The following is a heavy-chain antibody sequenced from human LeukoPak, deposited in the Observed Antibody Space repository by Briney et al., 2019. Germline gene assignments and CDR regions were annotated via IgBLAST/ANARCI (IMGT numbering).Heavy chain of an antibody. D-gene: IGHD3-22*01. CDR1: GFTFSSYW. Sequence: PGGSLRLSCAASGFTFSSYWIHWVRQAPGKGLVWVSRINSDGSSTIYAASVKGRFAISRDNAENTVYLQMNSLSAEDSAVYYCAKDIYYYDSSRYFQHWGQGTLVTVSS. V-gene: IGHV3-74*01. CDR3: AKDIYYYDSSRYFQH. J-gene: IGHJ1*01. CDR2: INSDGSST.